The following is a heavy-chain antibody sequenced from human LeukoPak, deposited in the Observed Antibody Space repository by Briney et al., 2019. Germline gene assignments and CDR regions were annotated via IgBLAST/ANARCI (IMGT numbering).Heavy chain of an antibody. CDR2: IIPIFGTA. V-gene: IGHV1-69*01. J-gene: IGHJ4*02. CDR1: GGTFSSYA. D-gene: IGHD4-23*01. CDR3: ARVGGGNCFDY. Sequence: ASVKVSFKAFGGTFSSYAISWVRQAPGQGLEWMGGIIPIFGTANYAQKFQGRVTITADESTSTAYMELSSLRSEDTAVYYCARVGGGNCFDYWGQGTLVTVSS.